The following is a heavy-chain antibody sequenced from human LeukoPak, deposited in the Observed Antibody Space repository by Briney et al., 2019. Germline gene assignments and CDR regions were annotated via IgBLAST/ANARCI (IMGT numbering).Heavy chain of an antibody. CDR2: INSDGSST. V-gene: IGHV3-74*01. CDR1: GFSFSSYW. CDR3: AKDRRYSSAIGS. D-gene: IGHD6-25*01. Sequence: PGGSLRLSCAASGFSFSSYWMHWVRQAQGKGLVWVSRINSDGSSTSYADSVKGRFTISRDNAKNTLYLQMNSLRAEDTAVYYCAKDRRYSSAIGSWGQGTLVTVSS. J-gene: IGHJ4*02.